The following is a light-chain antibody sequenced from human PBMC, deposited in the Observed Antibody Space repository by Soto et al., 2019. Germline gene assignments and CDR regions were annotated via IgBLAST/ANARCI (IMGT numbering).Light chain of an antibody. V-gene: IGKV3-20*01. J-gene: IGKJ2*02. CDR2: GAA. CDR3: QQYGRSPDMCT. Sequence: EIVLTQSPGTLSSSLGERATLSCRASQNITSNFLAWYQQQPGQAPRLLIYGAATRTAGVPDRFSGSGSGTDLTLTLTSMEPEDVEVYYCQQYGRSPDMCTLGQGTKVGVK. CDR1: QNITSNF.